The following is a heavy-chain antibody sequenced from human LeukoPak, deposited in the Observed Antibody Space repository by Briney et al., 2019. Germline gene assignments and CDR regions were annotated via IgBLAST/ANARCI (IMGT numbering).Heavy chain of an antibody. CDR2: FDPEDGET. CDR3: ATGGYCSGGSCSDYYYYGMDV. CDR1: GYTLTELS. J-gene: IGHJ6*02. V-gene: IGHV1-24*01. Sequence: ASVKVSCKVSGYTLTELSMHWVRQAPGKGLEWMGGFDPEDGETIYAQKFQGRVTMTEDTSTDTAYMELSSLRSEDTAVYYCATGGYCSGGSCSDYYYYGMDVWGQGTTVTVSS. D-gene: IGHD2-15*01.